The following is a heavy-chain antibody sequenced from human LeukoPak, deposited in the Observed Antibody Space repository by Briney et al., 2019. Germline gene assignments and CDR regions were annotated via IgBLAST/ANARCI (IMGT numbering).Heavy chain of an antibody. Sequence: PSETLSLTCTVSGGSISSGGYYWGWIRQHPGKGLEWIGYIYYSGSTYYNPSLKSRVTISVDTSKNQFSLKLSSVTAADTAVYYCARAHLIIRPGGCSSTSCFSVSHWFDPWGQGTLVTVSS. J-gene: IGHJ5*02. CDR3: ARAHLIIRPGGCSSTSCFSVSHWFDP. CDR2: IYYSGST. D-gene: IGHD2-2*01. V-gene: IGHV4-31*03. CDR1: GGSISSGGYY.